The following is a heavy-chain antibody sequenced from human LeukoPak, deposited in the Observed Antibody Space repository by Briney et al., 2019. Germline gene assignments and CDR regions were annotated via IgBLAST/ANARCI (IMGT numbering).Heavy chain of an antibody. Sequence: PGGSLRLSCAASGFTFSSYSMNWVRQAPGKGLEWVSSISSSSYIYYADSVKGRFTISRDNAKNSLYLQMNSLRAEDTAVYYCASSAGQIAVAGTYWGQGTLVTVSS. CDR2: ISSSSYI. V-gene: IGHV3-21*01. CDR3: ASSAGQIAVAGTY. CDR1: GFTFSSYS. J-gene: IGHJ4*02. D-gene: IGHD6-19*01.